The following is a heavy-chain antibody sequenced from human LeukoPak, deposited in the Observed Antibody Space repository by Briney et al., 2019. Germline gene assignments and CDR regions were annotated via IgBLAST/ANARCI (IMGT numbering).Heavy chain of an antibody. D-gene: IGHD6-19*01. V-gene: IGHV6-1*01. CDR3: ARGISVAGIGNLDY. J-gene: IGHJ4*02. CDR2: TYYRSKWYN. CDR1: GDSASSNSAA. Sequence: SQTLSLTCAISGDSASSNSAAWNWIRQSPSRGLEWLGRTYYRSKWYNDYAASVKSRITINPDTSKNQFSLQLNSVTPEDTAVYYCARGISVAGIGNLDYWGQGTLVTVSS.